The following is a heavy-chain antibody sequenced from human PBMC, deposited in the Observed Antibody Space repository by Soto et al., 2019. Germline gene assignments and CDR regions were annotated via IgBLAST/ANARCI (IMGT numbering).Heavy chain of an antibody. CDR3: ARGKLRELDY. Sequence: QVQLVQSGAEVKKSGASVTVSCRASGYSFTTHYIHWARQAPGQELEWMGWLNLNSGDTHFAQKFQGWVTMTRDISISTAFLELSRLKSDDTAVYYCARGKLRELDYWGQGTLVTVSS. CDR2: LNLNSGDT. CDR1: GYSFTTHY. J-gene: IGHJ4*02. D-gene: IGHD1-1*01. V-gene: IGHV1-2*04.